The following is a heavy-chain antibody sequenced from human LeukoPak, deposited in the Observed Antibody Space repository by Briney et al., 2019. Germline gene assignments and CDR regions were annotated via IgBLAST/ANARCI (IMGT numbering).Heavy chain of an antibody. V-gene: IGHV4-39*01. Sequence: PSETLSLTCTVSGGSISSSSYYWGWIRQPPGKGLEWIWRIYYSGSTYYNPSLKSRVTISVDTSKNQFSLKLSSVTAADTAVYYCARHGYDSSGYYSYYFDYWGQGTLVTVSS. CDR3: ARHGYDSSGYYSYYFDY. CDR1: GGSISSSSYY. CDR2: IYYSGST. J-gene: IGHJ4*02. D-gene: IGHD3-22*01.